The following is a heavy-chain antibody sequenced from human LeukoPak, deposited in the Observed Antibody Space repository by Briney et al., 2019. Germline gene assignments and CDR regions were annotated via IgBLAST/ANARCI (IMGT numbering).Heavy chain of an antibody. CDR1: GYTFNSYD. V-gene: IGHV1-18*01. D-gene: IGHD3-3*01. CDR3: ARDNRVGFWSGTPINY. CDR2: ISAYNGNT. Sequence: ASVKVSCKASGYTFNSYDISWVRQAPGQGLEWMGWISAYNGNTNYAQKLQGRVTMTTDTSTSTAYMELRSLRSDDTAVYYCARDNRVGFWSGTPINYWGQGTLVTVSS. J-gene: IGHJ4*02.